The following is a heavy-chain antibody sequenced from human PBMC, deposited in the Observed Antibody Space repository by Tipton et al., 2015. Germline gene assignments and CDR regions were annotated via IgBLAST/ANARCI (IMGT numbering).Heavy chain of an antibody. CDR2: YHREEGER. V-gene: IGHV1-24*01. CDR3: ATDVTRFSLVRGRNRRPLGD. D-gene: IGHD3-10*01. CDR1: GYSLSELS. Sequence: QSGPEVKKPGASVKVSCKVSGYSLSELSMYWVRQAPGKGPEWMGHYHREEGERIYAQQFQGRLTMTEDTSTDTVYVELSGLRSEDTAVYYCATDVTRFSLVRGRNRRPLGDWGQGTLVIVSS. J-gene: IGHJ4*02.